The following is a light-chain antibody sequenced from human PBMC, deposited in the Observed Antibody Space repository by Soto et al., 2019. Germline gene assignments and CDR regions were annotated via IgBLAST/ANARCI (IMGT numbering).Light chain of an antibody. Sequence: DIQMTQSPSTLSASVGDRVTITCRASQSISSWLAWYQQKPGKAPMLLIYTASSLESGVPSRFSGSGSGTELTLTISSLQPDDFATYYCQQYNRLYTFGQGTKLEIK. CDR1: QSISSW. CDR2: TAS. J-gene: IGKJ2*01. CDR3: QQYNRLYT. V-gene: IGKV1-5*03.